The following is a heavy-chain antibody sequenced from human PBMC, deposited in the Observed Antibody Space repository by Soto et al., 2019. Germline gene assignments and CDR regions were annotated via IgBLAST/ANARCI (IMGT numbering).Heavy chain of an antibody. CDR3: ARTLEGGYYDSSGYYYKRSNWFDP. J-gene: IGHJ5*02. CDR1: GGSISSGGYY. V-gene: IGHV4-31*03. D-gene: IGHD3-22*01. CDR2: IYYSGST. Sequence: PSETLSLTCTVSGGSISSGGYYWSWIRQHPGKGLEWIGYIYYSGSTYYNPSLKSRVTISVDTSKNQCSLKLSSVTAADTAVYYCARTLEGGYYDSSGYYYKRSNWFDPWGQGTLVTVSS.